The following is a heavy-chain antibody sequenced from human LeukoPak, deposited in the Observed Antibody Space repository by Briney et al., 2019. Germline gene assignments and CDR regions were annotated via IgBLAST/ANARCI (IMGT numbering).Heavy chain of an antibody. V-gene: IGHV3-30*02. D-gene: IGHD6-13*01. CDR2: IRYDGSKK. J-gene: IGHJ4*02. CDR3: AKVIRRSRIAAAGDFFDY. CDR1: GFIFSSYG. Sequence: GGSLRLSCAASGFIFSSYGMHWVRQAPGKGLEWVAFIRYDGSKKYYADSVKGRFTISRDNSKNTLYLQMNSLRAEDTAVYYCAKVIRRSRIAAAGDFFDYWGQGTLVTVSS.